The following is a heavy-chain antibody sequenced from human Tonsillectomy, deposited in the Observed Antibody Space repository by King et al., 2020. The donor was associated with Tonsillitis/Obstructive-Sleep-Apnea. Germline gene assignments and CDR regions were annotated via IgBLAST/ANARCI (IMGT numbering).Heavy chain of an antibody. D-gene: IGHD3-3*01. V-gene: IGHV3-11*01. J-gene: IGHJ4*02. CDR1: GFTFSDYY. Sequence: QLVQSGGGLVKPGGSLRLSCAASGFTFSDYYMSWIRQAPGKGLEWVSYISSSGSAIYYADSVKGRFTISRDNARKSLYLQMNSVRAEDTAVYYCARLDLEWFHFFDYWGQGTLVTVSS. CDR2: ISSSGSAI. CDR3: ARLDLEWFHFFDY.